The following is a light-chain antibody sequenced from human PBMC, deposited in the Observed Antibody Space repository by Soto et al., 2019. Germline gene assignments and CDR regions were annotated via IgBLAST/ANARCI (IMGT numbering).Light chain of an antibody. V-gene: IGKV3-20*01. J-gene: IGKJ1*01. CDR3: QQYGSSRWT. CDR2: GAS. Sequence: EIVLTQSPGTLSLSPWERATLSCRASQSVSSNYLAWYQQNPGQAPRLLIHGASSRATGIPDRFSGSGSGTDFTLTISRLEPEDFAVYYCQQYGSSRWTFGQGTKVEIK. CDR1: QSVSSNY.